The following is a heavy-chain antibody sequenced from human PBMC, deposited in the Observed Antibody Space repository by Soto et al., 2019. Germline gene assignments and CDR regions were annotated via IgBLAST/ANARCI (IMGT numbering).Heavy chain of an antibody. Sequence: QVQLQESGPGLVKPSETLSLTCTVPSGSIRTSYWTWIRQFPGKRLEWIAHIHNSGNTNSNPSLMSRVTISMDTSKNQISLRLTSVTAADTAMYYCARLQYTVVTPIDMWGQGTMVTVSS. D-gene: IGHD2-21*02. J-gene: IGHJ3*02. CDR3: ARLQYTVVTPIDM. CDR1: SGSIRTSY. CDR2: IHNSGNT. V-gene: IGHV4-59*01.